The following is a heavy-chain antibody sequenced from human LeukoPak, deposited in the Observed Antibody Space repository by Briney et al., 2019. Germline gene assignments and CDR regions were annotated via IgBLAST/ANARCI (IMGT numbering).Heavy chain of an antibody. CDR3: ASGSIAAPQYYMDV. J-gene: IGHJ6*03. CDR2: IYTSGST. D-gene: IGHD6-6*01. Sequence: SETLSLTCTVSGGSISSYYWSWIRQPAGKGLEWIGRIYTSGSTNYNPSLKSRVTMSVDTSKNQFSLKLSSVTAAGTAVYYCASGSIAAPQYYMDVWGKGTTVTVSS. CDR1: GGSISSYY. V-gene: IGHV4-4*07.